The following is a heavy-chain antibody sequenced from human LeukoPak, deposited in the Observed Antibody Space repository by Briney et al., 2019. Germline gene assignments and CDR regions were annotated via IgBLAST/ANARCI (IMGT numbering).Heavy chain of an antibody. V-gene: IGHV4-61*01. CDR2: IYYSGST. CDR3: ARAGNYYDSSGYGYVDY. J-gene: IGHJ4*02. CDR1: GGSVSSGSYY. D-gene: IGHD3-22*01. Sequence: PSETLSLTCTVSGGSVSSGSYYWSWIRQPPGKGLEWIGYIYYSGSTNYNPSLKSRVTISVDTSKNQFSLKLSSVTAADTAVYYCARAGNYYDSSGYGYVDYWGQGTLVTVSS.